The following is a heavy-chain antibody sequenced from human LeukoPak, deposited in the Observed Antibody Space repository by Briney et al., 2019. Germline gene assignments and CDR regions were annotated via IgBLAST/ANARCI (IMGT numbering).Heavy chain of an antibody. CDR2: IYYSGST. J-gene: IGHJ6*02. V-gene: IGHV4-61*01. Sequence: PSETLSLTCTVSGGSIRSSYYYWGWIRQPPGKGLEWIGYIYYSGSTNYNPSLKSRVTISVDTSKNQFSLKLSSVTAADTAVYYCARDSGGSSAWYYYYGMDVWGQGTTVTVSS. CDR1: GGSIRSSYYY. D-gene: IGHD1-26*01. CDR3: ARDSGGSSAWYYYYGMDV.